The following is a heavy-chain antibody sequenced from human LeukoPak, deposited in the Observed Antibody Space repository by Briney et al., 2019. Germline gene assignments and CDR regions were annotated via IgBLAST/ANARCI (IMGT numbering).Heavy chain of an antibody. CDR3: ARLKYYYDSSGYYSYYYYYYMDV. V-gene: IGHV4-59*01. CDR1: GGSISSYY. D-gene: IGHD3-22*01. CDR2: IYYSGST. J-gene: IGHJ6*03. Sequence: PSETLSLTCTVSGGSISSYYWSWIRQPPGKGLEWIGYIYYSGSTNYNPSLKSRVTISVDTSKNQFSLKLSSVTAADTAVYYCARLKYYYDSSGYYSYYYYYYMDVWGKGTTVTISS.